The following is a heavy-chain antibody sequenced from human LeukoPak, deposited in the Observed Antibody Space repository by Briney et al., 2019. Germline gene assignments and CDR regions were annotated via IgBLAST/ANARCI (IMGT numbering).Heavy chain of an antibody. CDR3: AGLPYTSSWTY. Sequence: PSLTLSLTCTVSGGSISSYYWSWLRQPPGKGLEWIGYIYYSGSTNYNPSLKSRVTISVDTSMNQFSLKLSSVTAADTAVYYCAGLPYTSSWTYWGQGTLVTVSS. J-gene: IGHJ4*02. D-gene: IGHD6-13*01. V-gene: IGHV4-59*08. CDR2: IYYSGST. CDR1: GGSISSYY.